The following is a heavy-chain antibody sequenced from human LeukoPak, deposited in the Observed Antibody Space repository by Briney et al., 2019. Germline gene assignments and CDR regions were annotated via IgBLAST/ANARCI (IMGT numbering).Heavy chain of an antibody. D-gene: IGHD1-26*01. J-gene: IGHJ4*02. CDR2: IYYSGST. Sequence: SETLSLTCTVSGGSISSSSYYWGWIRQPPGKGLEWIGSIYYSGSTYYNPSLKSRVTISVDTSENQFSLKLSSVTAADTAVYYCARVLWELRVFDYWGQGTLVTVSS. CDR3: ARVLWELRVFDY. CDR1: GGSISSSSYY. V-gene: IGHV4-39*01.